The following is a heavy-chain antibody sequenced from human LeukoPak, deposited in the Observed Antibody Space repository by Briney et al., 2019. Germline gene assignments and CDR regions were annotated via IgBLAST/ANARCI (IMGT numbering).Heavy chain of an antibody. V-gene: IGHV3-23*01. D-gene: IGHD5-18*01. CDR3: AKDREYSYGLGAFES. J-gene: IGHJ3*02. CDR2: ITGSGGST. CDR1: GFTFSSYA. Sequence: GGSLRLSCAASGFTFSSYAMSWVRQAPGKGLEWVSGITGSGGSTFYADSVKGRFTISRDNSKNTLYLQMNSLRAEDTAAYYCAKDREYSYGLGAFESWGQGTMVTVSS.